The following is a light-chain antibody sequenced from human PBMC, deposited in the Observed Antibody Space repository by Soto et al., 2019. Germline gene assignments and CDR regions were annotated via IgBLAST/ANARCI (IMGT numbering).Light chain of an antibody. J-gene: IGLJ2*01. Sequence: QSVLTQPPSASGTPGQSVTISCSGSSSNIGKNTVHWYQKLPRTAPKLLIKNNSQRPSGVPDRFSGSKSGTSASLVISGLQSEDEADYYCAAWEDSLNAVLFGGGTKLTVL. CDR1: SSNIGKNT. V-gene: IGLV1-44*01. CDR2: NNS. CDR3: AAWEDSLNAVL.